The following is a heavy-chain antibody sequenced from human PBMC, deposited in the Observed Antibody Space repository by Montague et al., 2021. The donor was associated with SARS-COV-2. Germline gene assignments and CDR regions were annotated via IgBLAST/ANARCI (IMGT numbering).Heavy chain of an antibody. CDR2: TCYSGSS. D-gene: IGHD2-21*01. J-gene: IGHJ4*02. Sequence: SETLSLTCTVSGTSMGSYYLTWVRQSPGKGLEWIGYTCYSGSSSYAPSLKSRLTMTVDMSANQVSLTLMSVTAADSAVYYCARVEGVIGGITHFDYWGQGSLVSVSS. CDR1: GTSMGSYY. CDR3: ARVEGVIGGITHFDY. V-gene: IGHV4-59*01.